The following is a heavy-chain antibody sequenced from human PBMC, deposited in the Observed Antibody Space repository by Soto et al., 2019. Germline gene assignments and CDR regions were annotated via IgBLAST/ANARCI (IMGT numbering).Heavy chain of an antibody. V-gene: IGHV4-38-2*01. CDR2: IYHSGTT. Sequence: PSETLSLTCAVSGDSISSGYYWAGIRRPPGKGLEWIGRIYHSGTTYYNPSLKSRVTISVDTSRNQFSLKLSSVTAADSAVYYCARTDNVGYYSYFGQGTLVTVSS. D-gene: IGHD3-3*01. J-gene: IGHJ4*02. CDR1: GDSISSGYY. CDR3: ARTDNVGYYSY.